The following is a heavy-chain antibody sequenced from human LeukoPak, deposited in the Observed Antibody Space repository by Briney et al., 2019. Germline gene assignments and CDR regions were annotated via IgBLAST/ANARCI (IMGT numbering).Heavy chain of an antibody. CDR1: GFTFTSYA. V-gene: IGHV3-23*01. Sequence: GGSLRLSCAASGFTFTSYAMNWVRQAPGKGLEWVSAISGSGDSTYYADSVKGRFTISRDNSENTLYLQMNSLRAEDTAVYYCAKSPKSASGSDNSWFDPWGPGTLVTVSS. D-gene: IGHD3-10*01. CDR3: AKSPKSASGSDNSWFDP. CDR2: ISGSGDST. J-gene: IGHJ5*02.